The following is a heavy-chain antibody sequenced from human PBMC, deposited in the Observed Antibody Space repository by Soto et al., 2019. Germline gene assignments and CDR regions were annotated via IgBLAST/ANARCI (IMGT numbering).Heavy chain of an antibody. CDR2: IYYSGST. V-gene: IGHV4-30-4*01. J-gene: IGHJ6*02. CDR3: ASFLYDFWSGYLPFVGYYGMDV. Sequence: QVQLQESGPGLVKPSQTLSLTCTVSGGSISSGDYYWSWIRQPPGKGLEWIGYIYYSGSTYYNPSLKSRVTISVDTSKNQFSLKLSSVTAADTAVYYCASFLYDFWSGYLPFVGYYGMDVWGQGTTVTVSS. CDR1: GGSISSGDYY. D-gene: IGHD3-3*01.